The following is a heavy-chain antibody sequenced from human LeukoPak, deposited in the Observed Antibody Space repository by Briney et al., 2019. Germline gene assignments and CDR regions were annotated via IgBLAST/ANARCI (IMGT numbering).Heavy chain of an antibody. V-gene: IGHV3-74*01. CDR1: GFTFSTNW. CDR3: ARDRGYCSGGSCYNYYGMDV. D-gene: IGHD2-15*01. Sequence: AGGSLRLSCAASGFTFSTNWMHWVRQAPGKGLVWVSCINGDGSSTSYADSVKGRFTISRDNAKNTLYLQMNSLRAEDTAVYYCARDRGYCSGGSCYNYYGMDVWGQGTTVTVSS. J-gene: IGHJ6*02. CDR2: INGDGSST.